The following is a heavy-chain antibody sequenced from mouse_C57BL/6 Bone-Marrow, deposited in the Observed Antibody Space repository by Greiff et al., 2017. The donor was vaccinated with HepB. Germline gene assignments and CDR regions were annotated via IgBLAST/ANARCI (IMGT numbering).Heavy chain of an antibody. V-gene: IGHV1-4*01. CDR2: INPSSGYT. D-gene: IGHD1-1*01. CDR1: CYTFTSYT. J-gene: IGHJ3*01. CDR3: VYYSWFAY. Sequence: QVQLQQSGAELARPGASVKMSCKASCYTFTSYTMHWVKQRPGQGLEWIGYINPSSGYTKYNQKFKDKATLTADKSSSTAYMQLSSLTSEDSVVYYCVYYSWFAYWGQGTLVTVSA.